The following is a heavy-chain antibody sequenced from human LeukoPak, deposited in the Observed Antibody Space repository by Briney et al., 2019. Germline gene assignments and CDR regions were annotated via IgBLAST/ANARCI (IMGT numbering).Heavy chain of an antibody. J-gene: IGHJ4*02. CDR1: GFTFSSSA. Sequence: PGGSLRLSCAASGFTFSSSAMSWVRQAPGKGLEWVSAISNNGGYTYYADSVQGRFTISRDNSKNTLYLQMNSLRAEDTAVYYCAKTAGYGDYFDYWGQGTLVTVSS. V-gene: IGHV3-23*01. D-gene: IGHD4-17*01. CDR2: ISNNGGYT. CDR3: AKTAGYGDYFDY.